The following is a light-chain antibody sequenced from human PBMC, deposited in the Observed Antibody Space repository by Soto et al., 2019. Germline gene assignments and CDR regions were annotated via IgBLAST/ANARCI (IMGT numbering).Light chain of an antibody. J-gene: IGKJ4*01. CDR1: QDIRND. Sequence: DIQMTQSPSSLSASVGDIFTLTCRASQDIRNDLGWYQQKPGKAPKRLIYAAYSLQSGVPSRFSGSASGTEFTLTISGLQPEDSATYYCLQHNSYPLTFGGGTKVENK. V-gene: IGKV1-17*01. CDR2: AAY. CDR3: LQHNSYPLT.